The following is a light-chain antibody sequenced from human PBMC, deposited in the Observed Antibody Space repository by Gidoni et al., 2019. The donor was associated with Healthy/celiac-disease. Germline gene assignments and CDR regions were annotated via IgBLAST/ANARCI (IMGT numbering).Light chain of an antibody. CDR1: SSNIGSNT. V-gene: IGLV1-44*01. CDR3: AAWDDSLNGWV. J-gene: IGLJ3*02. Sequence: QSVLTQPTSASGTPGPRVTISCSGSSSNIGSNTVNWYQQLPGTAPNLLIYSNNQRPSGVPDRFSGSKSGTSASLAISGLQSEDEADYYCAAWDDSLNGWVFGGGTKLTVL. CDR2: SNN.